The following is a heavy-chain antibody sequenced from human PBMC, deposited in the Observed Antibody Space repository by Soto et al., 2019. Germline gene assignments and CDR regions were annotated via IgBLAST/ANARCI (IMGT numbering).Heavy chain of an antibody. V-gene: IGHV3-7*01. Sequence: GGSLRLSCAASGFTFGNYGMNWVRQAPGKGPEWLATIKWDASEKKYVDSVKGRFTTSRDNAKNALYLQMDSLRAEDTAVYYCAXDSGYGSRASVNHYLDYWGQGTLVTVSS. CDR2: IKWDASEK. CDR1: GFTFGNYG. D-gene: IGHD3-10*01. J-gene: IGHJ4*01. CDR3: AXDSGYGSRASVNHYLDY.